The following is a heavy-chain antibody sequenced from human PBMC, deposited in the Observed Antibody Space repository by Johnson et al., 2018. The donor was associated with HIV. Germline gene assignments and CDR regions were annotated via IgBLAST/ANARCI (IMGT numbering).Heavy chain of an antibody. CDR2: LKSKVDGATT. J-gene: IGHJ3*02. CDR3: ATHGALISGVDAFDI. Sequence: EVQVVESGGSLVKPGGSLRLSCAVAGVSFNNAWMSWLRQVPGKGLEWVGRLKSKVDGATTDYAVPVKGRFSISGDDSQNTLYLEMTDLRTEDTAVYYCATHGALISGVDAFDIWGQGTMVTVSS. D-gene: IGHD3-3*01. CDR1: GVSFNNAW. V-gene: IGHV3-15*01.